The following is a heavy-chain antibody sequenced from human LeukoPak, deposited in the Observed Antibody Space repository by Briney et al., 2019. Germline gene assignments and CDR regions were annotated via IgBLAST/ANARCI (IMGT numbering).Heavy chain of an antibody. CDR1: EFTFSTYS. CDR3: ARGDTMVTRRFDY. J-gene: IGHJ4*02. V-gene: IGHV3-21*01. CDR2: ISSSSSDI. Sequence: PGGSLRLSCAASEFTFSTYSMNWVRQAPGKGLEWVSIISSSSSDIHYADSVKGRFTISRDNAKNSLYLQMNSLRAEDTAVYYCARGDTMVTRRFDYWGQGTLVTVSS. D-gene: IGHD4-23*01.